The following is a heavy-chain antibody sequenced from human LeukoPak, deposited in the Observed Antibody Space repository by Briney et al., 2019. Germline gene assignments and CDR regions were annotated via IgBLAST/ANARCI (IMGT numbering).Heavy chain of an antibody. Sequence: SETLSLTCAVSGYSISSGYYWGWIRQPPGKGLEWIGSIYHSGSTYYNPSLKSRVTISVDTSKNQFSLKLTSVTAADTAVYYCARDASSGGHYWGQGTPVTVSS. D-gene: IGHD3-22*01. CDR2: IYHSGST. CDR1: GYSISSGYY. J-gene: IGHJ4*02. CDR3: ARDASSGGHY. V-gene: IGHV4-38-2*02.